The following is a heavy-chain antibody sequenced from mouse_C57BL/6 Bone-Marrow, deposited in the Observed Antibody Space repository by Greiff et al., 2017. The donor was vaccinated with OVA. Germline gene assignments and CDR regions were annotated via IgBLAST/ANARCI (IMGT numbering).Heavy chain of an antibody. CDR2: IWRGGST. CDR1: GFSLTSYG. CDR3: AKKGKGAMDY. J-gene: IGHJ4*01. Sequence: QVHVKQSGPGLVQPSQSLSITCTVSGFSLTSYGVTWVRQSPGKGLEWLGVIWRGGSTDYNAAFMYRLSITKDNSKSQGFFKMNSLQADDTAIYYCAKKGKGAMDYWGQGTSVTVSS. V-gene: IGHV2-5*01.